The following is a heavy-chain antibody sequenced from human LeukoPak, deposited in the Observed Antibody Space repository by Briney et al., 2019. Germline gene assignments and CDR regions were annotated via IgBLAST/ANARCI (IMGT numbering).Heavy chain of an antibody. V-gene: IGHV4-39*01. D-gene: IGHD3-9*01. Sequence: SETLSLTCTASGDSITNSNYYWGWVRQPPGKGLEWIGSIYYSGSTYYNPSLKSRVTISVDTSKNQFSLKLSSVTAADTAVYYCAISDILTGYYSLNYWGQGTLVTVSS. J-gene: IGHJ4*02. CDR2: IYYSGST. CDR3: AISDILTGYYSLNY. CDR1: GDSITNSNYY.